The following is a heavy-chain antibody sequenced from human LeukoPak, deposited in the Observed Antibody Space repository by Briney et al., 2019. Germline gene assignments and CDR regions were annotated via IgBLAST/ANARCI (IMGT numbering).Heavy chain of an antibody. CDR1: GSTFSSYR. Sequence: GTSLRLSCAASGSTFSSYRMSWVRQAPGKGLEWVANIKQDGSEKYYVDSVKGRFTISRDNAKNSLYLQMNSLRAEDTAVYYCARVGSSDLDYWGQGTLVTVSS. CDR2: IKQDGSEK. J-gene: IGHJ4*02. V-gene: IGHV3-7*04. CDR3: ARVGSSDLDY. D-gene: IGHD6-19*01.